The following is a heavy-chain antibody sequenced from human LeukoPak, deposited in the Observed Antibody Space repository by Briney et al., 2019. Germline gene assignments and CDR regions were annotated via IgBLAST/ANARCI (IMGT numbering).Heavy chain of an antibody. CDR3: ARGDISGYYAFDI. V-gene: IGHV6-1*01. J-gene: IGHJ3*02. Sequence: KASQTLSLTCAISGDSVSSNSAAWNWVRQSPSRGLEWLGRTYYRSEWYNDYAVSVKSRITLNPDTSKNQFSLQLNSVTPEDRAVYYCARGDISGYYAFDIWGQGTMVTVSS. D-gene: IGHD3-22*01. CDR2: TYYRSEWYN. CDR1: GDSVSSNSAA.